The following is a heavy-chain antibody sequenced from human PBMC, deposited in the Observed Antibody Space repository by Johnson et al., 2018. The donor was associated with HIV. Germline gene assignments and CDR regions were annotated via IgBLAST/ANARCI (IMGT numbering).Heavy chain of an antibody. D-gene: IGHD5-18*01. V-gene: IGHV3-66*03. CDR2: IYSGGST. Sequence: MQLVESGGGLIQPGGSLRLSCAASGFTVSSNYMSWVRQAPGKGLEWVSVIYSGGSTYYADSVKGRFTISRDNSKNTLYLQMNSLRAGDTAVYYCSRLPTGYSRDGFDIWGQGTMVTVSS. CDR3: SRLPTGYSRDGFDI. CDR1: GFTVSSNY. J-gene: IGHJ3*02.